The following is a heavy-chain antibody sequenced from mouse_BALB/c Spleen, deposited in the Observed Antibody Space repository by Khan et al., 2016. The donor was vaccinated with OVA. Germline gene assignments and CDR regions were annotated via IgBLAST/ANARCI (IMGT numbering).Heavy chain of an antibody. J-gene: IGHJ1*01. Sequence: LKESGPGLVKPSQSLSLTCSVTGYSITSGYYWNWIRQFPGNKLEWMDYIRYDGSNNYNPSLKNRISITRDTSKNQFFLKLNSVTTEDTATYYCARDYYGTSWYFDVWGAGTTVTVSS. CDR3: ARDYYGTSWYFDV. V-gene: IGHV3-6*02. D-gene: IGHD1-1*01. CDR2: IRYDGSN. CDR1: GYSITSGYY.